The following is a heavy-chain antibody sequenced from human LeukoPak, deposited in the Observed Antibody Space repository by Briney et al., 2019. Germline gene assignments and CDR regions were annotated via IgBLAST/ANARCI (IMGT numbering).Heavy chain of an antibody. CDR2: ISFDGNDK. V-gene: IGHV3-30*18. CDR1: GFTFRSYG. CDR3: AKDHLRLDDYFDQ. Sequence: GGSLRLSCAASGFTFRSYGMHWVRQAPGKGLEWLAAISFDGNDKHYADSVKGRFTISRDNSMNTLYLQMNSLSSDDTAMYFCAKDHLRLDDYFDQWGQGSLVTVSS. D-gene: IGHD3-16*01. J-gene: IGHJ4*02.